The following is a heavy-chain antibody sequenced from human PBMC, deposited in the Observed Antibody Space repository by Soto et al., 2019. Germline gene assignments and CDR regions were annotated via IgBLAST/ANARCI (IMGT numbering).Heavy chain of an antibody. CDR3: VKDNGTTLSRWYFDL. Sequence: PGGSLRLSCAASGFIFDDYAMHWVRQAPGKGLEWVSGISWNSGSIDYVDSVKGRFTISRDNAKNSLYLQMNSLRTDDTALYYCVKDNGTTLSRWYFDLCGRGTLVTVSS. V-gene: IGHV3-9*01. D-gene: IGHD1-7*01. CDR1: GFIFDDYA. CDR2: ISWNSGSI. J-gene: IGHJ2*01.